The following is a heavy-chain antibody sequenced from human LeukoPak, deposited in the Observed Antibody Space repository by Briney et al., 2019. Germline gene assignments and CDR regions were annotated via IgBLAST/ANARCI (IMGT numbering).Heavy chain of an antibody. J-gene: IGHJ4*02. CDR1: GFTFSSYA. D-gene: IGHD1-1*01. CDR2: ISGSGGST. CDR3: AKQTRPQLERRLGFDY. Sequence: GGSLRLSCAASGFTFSSYAMSWVRQAPGKGLEWVSAISGSGGSTYYADSVKGRFTISGDNSKNTLYLQMNSLRAEDTAVYYCAKQTRPQLERRLGFDYWGQGTLVTVSS. V-gene: IGHV3-23*01.